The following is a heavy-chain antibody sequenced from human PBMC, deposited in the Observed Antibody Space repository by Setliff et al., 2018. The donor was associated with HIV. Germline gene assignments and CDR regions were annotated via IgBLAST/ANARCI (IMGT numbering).Heavy chain of an antibody. J-gene: IGHJ4*02. CDR1: GGTFSGYA. V-gene: IGHV1-69*13. D-gene: IGHD2-15*01. CDR2: SIPVFGTV. Sequence: SVKVSCKAPGGTFSGYAFSWVRQAPGQGFGWMGGSIPVFGTVNYAQKFLGRATITADESTNTSYMELTSLRSEDTAVYFCARDSHCSGPSCYSGGQFFDYWGQGTLVTVSS. CDR3: ARDSHCSGPSCYSGGQFFDY.